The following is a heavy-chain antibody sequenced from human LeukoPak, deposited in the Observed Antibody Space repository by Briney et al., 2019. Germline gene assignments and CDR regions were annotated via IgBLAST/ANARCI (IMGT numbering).Heavy chain of an antibody. J-gene: IGHJ6*02. D-gene: IGHD6-19*01. CDR1: GGSISSGSYY. V-gene: IGHV4-61*02. CDR2: IYTSGST. Sequence: PSETLSLTCTVSGGSISSGSYYWRWIRQPAGTGLEWIGRIYTSGSTNYNPSLKSRVTISVDTSKNQFSLKLSSVTAADTAVYYCARDKQWLVSYYYYGMDVWGQGTTVTVSS. CDR3: ARDKQWLVSYYYYGMDV.